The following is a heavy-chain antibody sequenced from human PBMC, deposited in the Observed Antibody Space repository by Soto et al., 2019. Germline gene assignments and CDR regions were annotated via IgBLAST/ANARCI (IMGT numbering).Heavy chain of an antibody. V-gene: IGHV1-8*01. D-gene: IGHD7-27*01. CDR1: GYTFTSYD. J-gene: IGHJ4*02. CDR2: MNPNSGNT. CDR3: ACAPRKWGFDY. Sequence: QVQLVQSGAEVKKPGASVKVSCKASGYTFTSYDFNWVRQATGQGPEWLGWMNPNSGNTGYSQKFQGGVTMTCQRSISTADMELSSMRSQDTDVSYYACAPRKWGFDYSGRGSQVTVS.